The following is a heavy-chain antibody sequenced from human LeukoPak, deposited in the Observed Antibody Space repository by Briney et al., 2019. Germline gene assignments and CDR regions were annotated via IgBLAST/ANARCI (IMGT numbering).Heavy chain of an antibody. CDR3: ARVGGLGYCSGGSCYSDWFDP. J-gene: IGHJ5*02. Sequence: SETLSLTCTVSGGSISSGSYYWSWIRQPAGKGLEWIGRIYTSGSTNYNPSLKSRVTISVDTSKNQFSLKLSSVTAADTAVYYCARVGGLGYCSGGSCYSDWFDPWGQGTLVTVSS. CDR2: IYTSGST. D-gene: IGHD2-15*01. V-gene: IGHV4-61*02. CDR1: GGSISSGSYY.